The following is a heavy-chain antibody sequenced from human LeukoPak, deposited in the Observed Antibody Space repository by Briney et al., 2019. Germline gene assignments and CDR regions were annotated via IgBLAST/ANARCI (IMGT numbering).Heavy chain of an antibody. Sequence: ASVKVSCKASGYTFTGYYMHWVQQAPGQGLEWMGRINPNSGGTNYAQKFQGRVTMTRDTSISTAYMELSRLRSDDTAVYYCARDAGSLAVTDYWGQGTLVTVSS. CDR3: ARDAGSLAVTDY. CDR1: GYTFTGYY. V-gene: IGHV1-2*06. D-gene: IGHD4-11*01. CDR2: INPNSGGT. J-gene: IGHJ4*02.